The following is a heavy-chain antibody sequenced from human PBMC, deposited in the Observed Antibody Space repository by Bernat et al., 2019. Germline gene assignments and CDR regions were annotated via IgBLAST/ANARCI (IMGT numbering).Heavy chain of an antibody. J-gene: IGHJ4*02. Sequence: QVQLQESGPGLVKPADTLSLTCGVSGYSISNNNWWGWIRQPPGKGLEWIGYIYYSGSTYYNPSLKSRVTMSVDTSKNQFPLKLSSVTAVDTAVYYCARNYGSWLYYFDYWGQGTLVTVSS. D-gene: IGHD3-10*01. V-gene: IGHV4-28*01. CDR2: IYYSGST. CDR3: ARNYGSWLYYFDY. CDR1: GYSISNNNW.